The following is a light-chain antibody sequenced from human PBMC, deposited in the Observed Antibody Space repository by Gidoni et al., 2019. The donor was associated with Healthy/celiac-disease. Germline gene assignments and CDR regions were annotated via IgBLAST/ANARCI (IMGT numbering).Light chain of an antibody. J-gene: IGLJ2*01. CDR1: SSDVGGYNY. CDR3: SAYTRSSTKVV. V-gene: IGLV2-14*01. CDR2: DVS. Sequence: SALPQPASVSGSPGQSITISCTGTSSDVGGYNYVSWYQQHPGKEPKLMIYDVSNRPSGVSNSCSGCKSGNTASRTISGVKAEEEADYYCSAYTRSSTKVVFGGGTKLTVL.